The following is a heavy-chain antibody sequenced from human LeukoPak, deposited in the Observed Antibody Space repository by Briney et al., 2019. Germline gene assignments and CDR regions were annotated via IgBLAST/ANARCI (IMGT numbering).Heavy chain of an antibody. CDR2: INHSGST. CDR1: GGSFSGYY. D-gene: IGHD3-10*01. CDR3: ARGTGNITMVRGAAFDY. J-gene: IGHJ4*02. V-gene: IGHV4-34*01. Sequence: SETLSLTCAVYGGSFSGYYWSWIRQPPGKGLEWIGEINHSGSTNYNPSLKSRVTISVDTSKNQFSLKLSSVTAADTAVYYCARGTGNITMVRGAAFDYWGQGTLATVSS.